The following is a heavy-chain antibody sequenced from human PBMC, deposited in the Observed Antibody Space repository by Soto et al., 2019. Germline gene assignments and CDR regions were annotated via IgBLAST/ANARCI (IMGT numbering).Heavy chain of an antibody. J-gene: IGHJ4*02. D-gene: IGHD1-1*01. Sequence: GGSLRLSCAASGFTFSSYSMNWVRQAPGKGLEWVAVISYDGNNKYYADSVKGRFTISRDNSKNTLYLQMSSLRAEDTAVYYCAKSVYNWNDGFFDYWGQGTLVTVS. V-gene: IGHV3-30*18. CDR1: GFTFSSYS. CDR3: AKSVYNWNDGFFDY. CDR2: ISYDGNNK.